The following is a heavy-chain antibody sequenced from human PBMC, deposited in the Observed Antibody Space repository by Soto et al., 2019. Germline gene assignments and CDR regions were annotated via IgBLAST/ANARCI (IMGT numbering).Heavy chain of an antibody. CDR3: ARVIHSSGFNWFDP. CDR1: GGSISSYY. Sequence: SETLSLTCTVSGGSISSYYWSWIRQPPGKGLEWIGYIYYSGSTNYNPSLKSRVTISVDTSKNQFSLKLSSVTAADTAVYYCARVIHSSGFNWFDPWGQGTLVTVS. J-gene: IGHJ5*02. CDR2: IYYSGST. V-gene: IGHV4-59*01. D-gene: IGHD6-19*01.